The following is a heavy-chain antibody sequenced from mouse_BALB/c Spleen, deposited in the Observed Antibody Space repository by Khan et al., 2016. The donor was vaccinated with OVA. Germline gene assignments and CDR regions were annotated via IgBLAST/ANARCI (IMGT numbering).Heavy chain of an antibody. Sequence: QVQLQQSGAELAKPGASVKMSCMASGYTFTTYWMHWVKQRPGQGLEWIGYINPSTGYTEYNQKFKDKATLTADKSSSTAYMQLSSLTSEDSAVYYCARRGLSGIFAYWGQGTLVTVSA. V-gene: IGHV1-7*01. D-gene: IGHD1-1*02. CDR2: INPSTGYT. CDR3: ARRGLSGIFAY. J-gene: IGHJ3*01. CDR1: GYTFTTYW.